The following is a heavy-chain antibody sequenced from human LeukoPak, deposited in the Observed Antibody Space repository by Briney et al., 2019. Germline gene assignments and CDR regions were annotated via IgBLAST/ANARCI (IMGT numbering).Heavy chain of an antibody. CDR2: ISSSSSYI. Sequence: PGGSLRLSCAASGFTFSSYSMNWVRQAPGKGLEWVSSISSSSSYIYYADSVKGRFTISRDNAKNSLYLQMNSLRAEDTAVYYCARSTWYSSSWGTSDFDYWGQGTLDTVSS. D-gene: IGHD6-13*01. CDR1: GFTFSSYS. CDR3: ARSTWYSSSWGTSDFDY. J-gene: IGHJ4*02. V-gene: IGHV3-21*01.